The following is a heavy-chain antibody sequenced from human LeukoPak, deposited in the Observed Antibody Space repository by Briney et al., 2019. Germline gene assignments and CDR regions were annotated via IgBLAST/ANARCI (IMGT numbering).Heavy chain of an antibody. J-gene: IGHJ4*02. CDR2: INQGGNT. D-gene: IGHD3-3*01. Sequence: SETLSLTCAVYGGSFSGYYWSWIRQPPGKGLEWIAEINQGGNTNYNPSLKSRVTISLDTSKNQFSLKLSSVSAADTAVYYCAIGPGGYYVDYWGQGTLVTVSS. V-gene: IGHV4-34*01. CDR1: GGSFSGYY. CDR3: AIGPGGYYVDY.